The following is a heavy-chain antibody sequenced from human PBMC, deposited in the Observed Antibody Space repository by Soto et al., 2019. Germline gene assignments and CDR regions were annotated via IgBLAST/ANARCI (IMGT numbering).Heavy chain of an antibody. CDR1: GFTFSSNA. CDR2: ISGSGGST. CDR3: AKSGGRKLERYNWFDP. D-gene: IGHD1-1*01. V-gene: IGHV3-23*01. Sequence: GGSLRLSCAASGFTFSSNAMSWVRQAPEKGLEWVSAISGSGGSTYYADSVKGRFTISRDNSKNTLYLQMNSLRAEDTAVYYCAKSGGRKLERYNWFDPWGQGTLVTVSS. J-gene: IGHJ5*02.